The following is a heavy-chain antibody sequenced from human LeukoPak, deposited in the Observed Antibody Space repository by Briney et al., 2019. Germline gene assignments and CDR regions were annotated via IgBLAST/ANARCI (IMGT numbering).Heavy chain of an antibody. CDR3: ARGSDYFDY. V-gene: IGHV4-31*11. CDR2: IYYSGSA. CDR1: GGSISSADFY. J-gene: IGHJ4*02. Sequence: SETLSLTCAVSGGSISSADFYWGWIRQHPGKGLEWIGFIYYSGSAYYNPSLKSRVSISVDTSKNQFSLTLNSVTAADTAVYYCARGSDYFDYWGQGTLVTVSS.